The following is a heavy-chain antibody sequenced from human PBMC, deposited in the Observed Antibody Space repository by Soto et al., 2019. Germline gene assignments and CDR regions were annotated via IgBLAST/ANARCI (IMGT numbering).Heavy chain of an antibody. Sequence: GSVKVSCKVSGYTLTELSMHWVRQAPGKGLEWMGGFDPEDGETIYAQKFQGRVTMTEDTSTDTAYMELSSLRSEDTAVYYCATDRKMTRKNVGQNWGQGTLVTVSS. V-gene: IGHV1-24*01. CDR2: FDPEDGET. CDR3: ATDRKMTRKNVGQN. J-gene: IGHJ4*02. D-gene: IGHD1-26*01. CDR1: GYTLTELS.